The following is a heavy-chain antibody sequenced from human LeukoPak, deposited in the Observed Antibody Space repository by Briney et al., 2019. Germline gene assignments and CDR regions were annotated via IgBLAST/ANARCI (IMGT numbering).Heavy chain of an antibody. J-gene: IGHJ4*02. Sequence: PGGSLRLSCSASGFTFSSYSMNWVRQAPGKGLEWVSYISSSSSTIYYADSVKGRFTISRDNAKNSLYLQMNSLRAEDTAVYYCARPLGDYGSGSPGYFDYWGQGTLVTVSS. CDR1: GFTFSSYS. D-gene: IGHD3-10*01. V-gene: IGHV3-48*04. CDR2: ISSSSSTI. CDR3: ARPLGDYGSGSPGYFDY.